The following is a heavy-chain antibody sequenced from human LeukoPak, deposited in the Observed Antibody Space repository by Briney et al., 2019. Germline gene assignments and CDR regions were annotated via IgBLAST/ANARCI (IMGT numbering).Heavy chain of an antibody. Sequence: SQTLSLTCAISGDSVSNNIATWNWIRQSPSRGLEWLGRTYYRSKWYNDYGVSVKSRININPDTSKNHFSLQLSSATPEDTAVYYCVRGGQGDGHSADEGFDIWGQGTMVTVS. CDR3: VRGGQGDGHSADEGFDI. D-gene: IGHD5-18*01. J-gene: IGHJ3*02. V-gene: IGHV6-1*01. CDR1: GDSVSNNIAT. CDR2: TYYRSKWYN.